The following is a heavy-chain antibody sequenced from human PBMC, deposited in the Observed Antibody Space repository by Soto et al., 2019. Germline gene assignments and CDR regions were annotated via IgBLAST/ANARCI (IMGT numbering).Heavy chain of an antibody. CDR3: ARGYEWSPDY. Sequence: QVQLVESGGGVVQPGRSLRLSCAASGFTFSSYAMHWVRQAPGKGLEWVAVISYDGSNKYYADSVKGRFTISRDNSKNTLYLQMNSLRAEDTAVYYCARGYEWSPDYWGQGTLVTGSS. CDR1: GFTFSSYA. J-gene: IGHJ4*02. D-gene: IGHD3-3*01. CDR2: ISYDGSNK. V-gene: IGHV3-30-3*01.